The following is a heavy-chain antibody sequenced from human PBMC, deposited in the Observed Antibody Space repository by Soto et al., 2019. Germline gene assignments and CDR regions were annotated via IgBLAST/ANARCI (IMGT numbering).Heavy chain of an antibody. D-gene: IGHD3-22*01. V-gene: IGHV3-48*02. J-gene: IGHJ1*01. CDR3: AREYYDSSGSHDRYFQH. CDR1: GFTFSSYS. CDR2: ISSSSSTI. Sequence: PGGSLRLSCAASGFTFSSYSMNWVRQAPGKGLEWVSYISSSSSTIYYTDSVKGRFTISRDNAKNSLYLQMNSLIDEDTAVYYCAREYYDSSGSHDRYFQHWGQGTLVTVSS.